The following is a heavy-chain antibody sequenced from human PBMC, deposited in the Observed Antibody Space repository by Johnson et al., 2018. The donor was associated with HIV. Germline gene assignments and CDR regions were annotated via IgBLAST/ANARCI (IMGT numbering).Heavy chain of an antibody. CDR3: ARDPRSWYADAFDI. D-gene: IGHD6-13*01. J-gene: IGHJ3*02. V-gene: IGHV3-11*01. CDR2: ISSSGNTI. CDR1: GFTVSSNY. Sequence: QVQLVESGGGLVQPGGSLRLSCAASGFTVSSNYMSWIRQAPGKGLEGVSYISSSGNTIYNADSAKGRFTISSDNPMNSLYLHMHSLRAEDTALYYCARDPRSWYADAFDIWGPGTMVTVSS.